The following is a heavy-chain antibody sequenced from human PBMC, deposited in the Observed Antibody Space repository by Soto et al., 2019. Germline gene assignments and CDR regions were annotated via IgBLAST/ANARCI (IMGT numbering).Heavy chain of an antibody. CDR3: TRDLGH. CDR1: GFTLSSHW. V-gene: IGHV3-74*01. J-gene: IGHJ4*02. Sequence: EVQMVESGGGLVQPGGSLRLSCAASGFTLSSHWMHWARQAPGKGLVWVSRINRDGSSTSYADSVKGRFTISRDNAKNTLYMQMNSLRVDDTAVYYGTRDLGHWGQGTLVTVSS. D-gene: IGHD3-16*01. CDR2: INRDGSST.